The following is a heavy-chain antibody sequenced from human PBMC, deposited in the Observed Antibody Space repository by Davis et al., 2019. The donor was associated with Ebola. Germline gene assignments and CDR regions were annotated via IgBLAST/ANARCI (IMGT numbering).Heavy chain of an antibody. D-gene: IGHD6-13*01. Sequence: SETLSLTCTVSGVSVTRNFWSWIRQSPGRGLEWIGYVYSGGATLHNPSLKSRVTLSLDTSKNQFSLKLSSVTAADTAVYYCARVSHSSSWQTEFDYWGQGTLVTVSS. J-gene: IGHJ4*02. CDR1: GVSVTRNF. CDR2: VYSGGAT. V-gene: IGHV4-59*02. CDR3: ARVSHSSSWQTEFDY.